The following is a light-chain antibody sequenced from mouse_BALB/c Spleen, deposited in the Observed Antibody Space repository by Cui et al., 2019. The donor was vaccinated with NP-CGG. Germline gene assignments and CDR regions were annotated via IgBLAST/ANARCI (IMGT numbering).Light chain of an antibody. V-gene: IGLV2*02. J-gene: IGLJ1*01. CDR2: GTS. Sequence: AVVPQGSALTTSPGGTVILTFRSSTGAVITSNYANWVQEKPDHLFTGIIGGTSNRAPGVPVRFSGYLIGDKAALTITGAQTEDDAMYFCALWYSTHWVFGGGTKLTVL. CDR3: ALWYSTHWV. CDR1: TGAVITSNY.